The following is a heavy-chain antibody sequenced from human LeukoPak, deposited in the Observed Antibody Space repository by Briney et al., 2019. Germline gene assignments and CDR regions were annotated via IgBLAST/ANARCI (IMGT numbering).Heavy chain of an antibody. J-gene: IGHJ5*02. CDR1: GFTFDDYA. CDR2: ISWNSGSI. V-gene: IGHV3-9*01. CDR3: AKDISSSWYAGWFDP. Sequence: GRSLRLSCAASGFTFDDYAMPWVRQAPGKGLEWVSGISWNSGSIGYADSVKGRFTISRDNAKNSLYLQMNSLRAEDTALYYCAKDISSSWYAGWFDPWGQGTLVTVSS. D-gene: IGHD6-13*01.